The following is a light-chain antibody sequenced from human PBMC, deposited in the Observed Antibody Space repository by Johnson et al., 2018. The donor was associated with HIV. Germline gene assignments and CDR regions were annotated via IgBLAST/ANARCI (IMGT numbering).Light chain of an antibody. CDR3: GTWDDSLSAYV. J-gene: IGLJ1*01. CDR2: ENN. V-gene: IGLV1-51*02. Sequence: QSVLTQPPSVSAAPGQKVTISCSEINSNIGNNFVSWYQQLPRTAPKLLIYENNRRPSGIPDRFSGSRYGTSATLGITGLQTGDEADYFCGTWDDSLSAYVFGTGIQITVL. CDR1: NSNIGNNF.